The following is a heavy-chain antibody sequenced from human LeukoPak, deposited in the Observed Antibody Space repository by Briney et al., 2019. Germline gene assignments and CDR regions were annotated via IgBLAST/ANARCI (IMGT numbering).Heavy chain of an antibody. D-gene: IGHD3-22*01. CDR2: INPYSGGT. Sequence: GASVNVSCTASGYSFTGYYMHWVRQAPGQGFEWMGWINPYSGGTNYAQNFQGRVTMTRDTSISTAYMELTRLRADDTAVYYCAKEIYFYDSSGYLGDWGQGTLVTVSS. V-gene: IGHV1-2*02. CDR3: AKEIYFYDSSGYLGD. J-gene: IGHJ4*02. CDR1: GYSFTGYY.